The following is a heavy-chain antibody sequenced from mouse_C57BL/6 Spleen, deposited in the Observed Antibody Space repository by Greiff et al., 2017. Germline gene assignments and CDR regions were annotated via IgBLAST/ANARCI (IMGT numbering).Heavy chain of an antibody. J-gene: IGHJ3*01. CDR3: ATGGTAHWFGY. D-gene: IGHD3-2*02. Sequence: QVQLQQPGAELVRPGSSVKLSCKASGYTFTSYWMDWVKQRPGQGLEWIGNIYPSDSETQYNQKFKDKATLTVDKSTSTAYMQLSGQTSEESAVYYCATGGTAHWFGYWSQGTLVTVSA. V-gene: IGHV1-61*01. CDR1: GYTFTSYW. CDR2: IYPSDSET.